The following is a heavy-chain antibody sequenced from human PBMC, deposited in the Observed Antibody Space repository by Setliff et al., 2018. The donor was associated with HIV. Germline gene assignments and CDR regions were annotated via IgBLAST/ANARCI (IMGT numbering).Heavy chain of an antibody. CDR1: GGSINRSNYY. D-gene: IGHD3-9*01. V-gene: IGHV4-39*01. CDR3: ARQTWEYYDTLTGYYRSPRRYYYYNMDV. CDR2: ISYTGDT. Sequence: PSETLSLTCTVPGGSINRSNYYWGWVRQPPGKGLEWIGTISYTGDTYYDPSPKSRVTISLDTSKNQFFLKLSSVTAPDTAIYYCARQTWEYYDTLTGYYRSPRRYYYYNMDVWGKGTTVTVSS. J-gene: IGHJ6*03.